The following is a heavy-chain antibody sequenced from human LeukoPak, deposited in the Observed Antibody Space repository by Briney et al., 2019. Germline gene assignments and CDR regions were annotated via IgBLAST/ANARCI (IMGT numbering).Heavy chain of an antibody. CDR3: AKVHRPTVTTLYDAFDI. V-gene: IGHV3-23*01. CDR1: GFTFSSYA. Sequence: PGGSLRLSCAASGFTFSSYAMSWVRQAPGKGLEWVSAISGSGGSTYYADSVKGRFTISRDNSKNTLYLQMNSLRAEDTAVYYCAKVHRPTVTTLYDAFDIWGQGTMVTVSS. J-gene: IGHJ3*02. D-gene: IGHD4-17*01. CDR2: ISGSGGST.